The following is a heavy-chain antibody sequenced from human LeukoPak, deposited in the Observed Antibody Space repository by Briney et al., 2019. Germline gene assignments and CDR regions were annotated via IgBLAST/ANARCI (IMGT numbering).Heavy chain of an antibody. J-gene: IGHJ3*01. CDR2: IYTSGST. D-gene: IGHD6-19*01. CDR3: ARGSDSSGWYQGMDV. Sequence: SETLSLTCTVSGGSISSYYWSWIRQPAGKGLEWIGRIYTSGSTNYNPSLKSRVTMSVDTSKNQFSLKLSSVTAADTAVYYCARGSDSSGWYQGMDVWGQGTMVTVSS. V-gene: IGHV4-4*07. CDR1: GGSISSYY.